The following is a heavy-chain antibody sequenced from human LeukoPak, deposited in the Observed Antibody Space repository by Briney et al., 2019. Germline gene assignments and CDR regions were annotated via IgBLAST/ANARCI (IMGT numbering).Heavy chain of an antibody. CDR2: ISSSGSTI. J-gene: IGHJ5*02. CDR3: ARETRWLQLPDWFDP. D-gene: IGHD5-24*01. CDR1: GFTVSSNY. V-gene: IGHV3-11*04. Sequence: GGSLRLSCAASGFTVSSNYMSWVRQAPGKGLEWVSYISSSGSTIYYADSVKGRFTISRDNAKNSLYLQMNSLRAEDTAVYYCARETRWLQLPDWFDPWGQGTLVTVSS.